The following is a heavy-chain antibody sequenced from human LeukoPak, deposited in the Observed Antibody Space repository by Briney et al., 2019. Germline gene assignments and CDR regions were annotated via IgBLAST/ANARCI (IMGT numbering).Heavy chain of an antibody. CDR1: GYTFTGHY. D-gene: IGHD6-6*01. CDR2: INPYSGGT. CDR3: ARRIAGRLINDAFDI. J-gene: IGHJ3*02. Sequence: ASVKVSCKASGYTFTGHYMHLVRQAPGQGLEWKGWINPYSGGTHYALIFQDRVTMTRDTSISTAYMELSRLRSDDTAVYYCARRIAGRLINDAFDIWGQGTMVTVSS. V-gene: IGHV1-2*02.